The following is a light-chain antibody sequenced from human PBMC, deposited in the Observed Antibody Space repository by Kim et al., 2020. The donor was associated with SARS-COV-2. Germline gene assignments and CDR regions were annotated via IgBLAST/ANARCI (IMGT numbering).Light chain of an antibody. CDR2: DVK. Sequence: QSALTQPASLSGSPGQSITIPCTGTSNDVGAYNYVSWYRQYPGKVPQLLIYDVKNRPSGVSSRFSGSKSGDTASLTISGLQPQDEADYYCCAFSRGNTGIFGTGTKVTVL. V-gene: IGLV2-14*03. CDR1: SNDVGAYNY. CDR3: CAFSRGNTGI. J-gene: IGLJ1*01.